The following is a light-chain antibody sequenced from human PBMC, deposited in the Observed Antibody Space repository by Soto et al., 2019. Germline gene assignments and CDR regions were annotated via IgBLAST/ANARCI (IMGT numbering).Light chain of an antibody. CDR3: HQYNKWPSFT. CDR1: QSVSNN. CDR2: DAS. Sequence: EIVMTKSPGPRAVSPGQRATLLCGASQSVSNNFAWYQQKPGQAPRLLIYDASTRATGIPARFSGSGSGTEFTLTIISRQSEDYAVCYGHQYNKWPSFTVGPETQEDIQ. J-gene: IGKJ3*01. V-gene: IGKV3-15*01.